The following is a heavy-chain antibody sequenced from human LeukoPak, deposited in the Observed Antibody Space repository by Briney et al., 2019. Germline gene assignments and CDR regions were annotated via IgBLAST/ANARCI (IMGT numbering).Heavy chain of an antibody. Sequence: GGSLRLSCAASGFTFSSYGMHWVRQAPGKGLEWVAVISYDGSNKYYADSEKRRFTITRDNAKNTPYLQMNSLRAEDTAVYYCAKDGYCGSTSCLTPWGRGTLVTVSS. CDR2: ISYDGSNK. V-gene: IGHV3-30*18. D-gene: IGHD2-2*03. CDR3: AKDGYCGSTSCLTP. J-gene: IGHJ5*02. CDR1: GFTFSSYG.